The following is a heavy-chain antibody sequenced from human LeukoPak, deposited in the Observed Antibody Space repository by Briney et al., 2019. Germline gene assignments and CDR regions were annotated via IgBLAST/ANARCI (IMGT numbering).Heavy chain of an antibody. CDR2: ISYDGSNK. V-gene: IGHV3-30*18. CDR3: AKGRVTGGYSYGRLDY. Sequence: PGGSLRLSCAASGFTFSSYGMHWVRQAPGKGLEWVAVISYDGSNKYYADSVKGRFTISRDNSKNTLYLQMNSLRAEDTAVYYCAKGRVTGGYSYGRLDYWGQGTLVTVSS. D-gene: IGHD5-18*01. CDR1: GFTFSSYG. J-gene: IGHJ4*02.